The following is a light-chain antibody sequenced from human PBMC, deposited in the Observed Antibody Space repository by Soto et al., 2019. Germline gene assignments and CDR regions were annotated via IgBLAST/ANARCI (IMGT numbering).Light chain of an antibody. Sequence: QSVLTQPPSVSGAPGQRVTISCTGSSSNIGAGYDVHWYQQLPGTAPKLLIYGNSNRPSGVPDRFSGSKSGTSASLAITGLXXXXXXXXYCQSYDSSLSGVVFGGGTKVTVL. J-gene: IGLJ2*01. CDR2: GNS. V-gene: IGLV1-40*01. CDR1: SSNIGAGYD. CDR3: QSYDSSLSGVV.